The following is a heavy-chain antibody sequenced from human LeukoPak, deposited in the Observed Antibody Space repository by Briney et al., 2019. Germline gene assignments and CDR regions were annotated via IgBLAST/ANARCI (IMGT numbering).Heavy chain of an antibody. J-gene: IGHJ4*02. CDR3: ARARELFYFDY. CDR1: GCSISSFY. D-gene: IGHD3-10*01. V-gene: IGHV4-59*01. CDR2: IYSSGST. Sequence: SETLSLNCTAYGCSISSFYWSWIRQPPGKGLEGIGYIYSSGSTNYNPSLKGRVTISVDTSKNQFSLKLSSVAAADTAVYHCARARELFYFDYWGQGTLVTVSS.